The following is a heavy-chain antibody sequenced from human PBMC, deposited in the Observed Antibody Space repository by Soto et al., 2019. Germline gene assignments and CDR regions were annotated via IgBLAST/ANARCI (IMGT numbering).Heavy chain of an antibody. CDR3: ARGPYDFRSGYYTSGYFDS. Sequence: SETLSLTCTVSGASIISYYWNWIRQPPGKGLEWIANIYYSDSTTNYNPSLKSRVTISVDTSKNQFSLKLSSVTAADTAVYYCARGPYDFRSGYYTSGYFDSWGQGTLVTAPQ. V-gene: IGHV4-59*01. J-gene: IGHJ4*02. D-gene: IGHD3-3*01. CDR2: IYYSDST. CDR1: GASIISYY.